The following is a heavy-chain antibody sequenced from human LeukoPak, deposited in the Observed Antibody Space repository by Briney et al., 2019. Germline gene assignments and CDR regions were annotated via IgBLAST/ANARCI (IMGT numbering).Heavy chain of an antibody. CDR1: GYTFTGYY. J-gene: IGHJ4*02. V-gene: IGHV1-2*02. CDR3: ARAMVRGVIRDY. CDR2: INPNSGGT. Sequence: SVKVSCKASGYTFTGYYMHWVRQAPGQGLEWMGWINPNSGGTNYAQKFQGRVTMTRDTSISTAYMELSRLRSDDTAVYYCARAMVRGVIRDYWGQGNLVTVSS. D-gene: IGHD3-10*01.